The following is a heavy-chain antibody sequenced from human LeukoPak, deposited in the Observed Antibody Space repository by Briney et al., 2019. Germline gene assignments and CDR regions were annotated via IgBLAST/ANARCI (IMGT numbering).Heavy chain of an antibody. CDR3: ARRLGAWGAQAQGGFDP. CDR2: IYYSGST. J-gene: IGHJ5*02. V-gene: IGHV4-59*08. Sequence: PSETLSLTCTVSGGSLSSYYWSWIRQPPGKGLEWIGYIYYSGSTNYNPSLKSRVTISVDTSKNQFSLKLSSVTAADTAVYYCARRLGAWGAQAQGGFDPWGQGTLVTVSS. D-gene: IGHD3-10*01. CDR1: GGSLSSYY.